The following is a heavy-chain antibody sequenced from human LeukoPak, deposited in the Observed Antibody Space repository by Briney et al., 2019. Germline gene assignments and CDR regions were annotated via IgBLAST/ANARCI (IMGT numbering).Heavy chain of an antibody. V-gene: IGHV1-2*03. J-gene: IGHJ4*02. D-gene: IGHD5-24*01. CDR1: GYTFTGYY. Sequence: LGASVKVSCKASGYTFTGYYMHWVRQAPGQGLEWMGWINPNSGGTNYAQKFQGRVTMTRDTSISTAYMELSRLRSDDTAVYFCASVEMATIGFEHWGQGTLVTVSS. CDR3: ASVEMATIGFEH. CDR2: INPNSGGT.